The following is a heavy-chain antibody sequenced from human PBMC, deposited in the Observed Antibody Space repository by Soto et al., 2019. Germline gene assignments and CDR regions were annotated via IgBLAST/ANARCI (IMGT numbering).Heavy chain of an antibody. D-gene: IGHD3-22*01. CDR3: ARGRTYYYDSDWFDP. V-gene: IGHV1-8*01. Sequence: GASLKVSCKASGYTFTSYDINWVRQATGQGLEWMGWMNPNSGNTGYAQKFQGRVTMTRNTSISTAYMELSSLRSEDTAVYYCARGRTYYYDSDWFDPWGQGTQVTVSS. CDR1: GYTFTSYD. CDR2: MNPNSGNT. J-gene: IGHJ5*02.